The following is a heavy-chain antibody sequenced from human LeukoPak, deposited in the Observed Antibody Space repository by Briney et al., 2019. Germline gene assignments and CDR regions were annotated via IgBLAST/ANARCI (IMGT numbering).Heavy chain of an antibody. J-gene: IGHJ6*02. V-gene: IGHV1-2*02. D-gene: IGHD4/OR15-4a*01. CDR1: GYTFTGYY. CDR2: INPNSGGT. Sequence: ASVKVSCKASGYTFTGYYMHWVRQAPGQGLEWMGWINPNSGGTNYALKFQGRVTMTRDTSISTAYMELSRLRSDDTAVYYCARAELLLTPYYYGMDVWGQGTTVTVSS. CDR3: ARAELLLTPYYYGMDV.